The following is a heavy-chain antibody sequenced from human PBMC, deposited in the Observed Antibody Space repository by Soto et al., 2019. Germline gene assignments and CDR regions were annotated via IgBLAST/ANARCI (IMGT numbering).Heavy chain of an antibody. Sequence: QVQLQESGPGLVKPSQTLSLTCTVSGGSISSGDYYWSWIRQPPGKGLEWIGYIYYSVSTYYNPSHKSRVTISVDTSKNQFSLKLSSVTAADTAVYYCARASMVAVAGAFDYWGQGTLVTVSS. CDR2: IYYSVST. J-gene: IGHJ4*02. CDR3: ARASMVAVAGAFDY. V-gene: IGHV4-30-4*01. D-gene: IGHD6-19*01. CDR1: GGSISSGDYY.